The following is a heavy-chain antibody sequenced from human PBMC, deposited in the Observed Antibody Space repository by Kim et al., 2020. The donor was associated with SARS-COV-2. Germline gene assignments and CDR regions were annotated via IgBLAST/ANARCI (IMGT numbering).Heavy chain of an antibody. CDR3: ARRYETVLDY. J-gene: IGHJ4*02. V-gene: IGHV4-59*13. Sequence: SETLSLTCTVSGGSISSYYWSWIRQPPGKGLEWIGYIYYSGSTNYNPSLKSRVTISVDTSKNQFSLKLSSVTAADTAVYYCARRYETVLDYWGQGTLVTVSS. D-gene: IGHD2-2*01. CDR1: GGSISSYY. CDR2: IYYSGST.